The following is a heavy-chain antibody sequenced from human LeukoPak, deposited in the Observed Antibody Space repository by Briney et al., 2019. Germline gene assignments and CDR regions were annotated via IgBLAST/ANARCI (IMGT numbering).Heavy chain of an antibody. CDR1: GGCISSYY. D-gene: IGHD1-26*01. V-gene: IGHV4-59*08. CDR2: IYYSGST. CDR3: ARLASGSYGPLTPFDY. Sequence: SETLSLTCTVSGGCISSYYWSWIRQPPGKGLEWIGDIYYSGSTNYNPSLKSRVTISVDTSKNQFSLRLSSVTAADTAVYYSARLASGSYGPLTPFDYWGQGTLVTVSS. J-gene: IGHJ4*02.